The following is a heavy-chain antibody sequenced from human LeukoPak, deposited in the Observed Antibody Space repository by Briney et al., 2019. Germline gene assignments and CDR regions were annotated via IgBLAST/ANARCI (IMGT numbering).Heavy chain of an antibody. V-gene: IGHV4-4*07. CDR3: ARDPSDYGGNGYFDY. D-gene: IGHD4-23*01. Sequence: SETLSLTCTASGGSISSYYWSWIRQPAGKGLEWIGRIYTSGSTNYNPSLKSRVTMSVDTSKNQFSLKLSSVTAADTAVYYCARDPSDYGGNGYFDYWGQGTLVTVSS. CDR2: IYTSGST. CDR1: GGSISSYY. J-gene: IGHJ4*02.